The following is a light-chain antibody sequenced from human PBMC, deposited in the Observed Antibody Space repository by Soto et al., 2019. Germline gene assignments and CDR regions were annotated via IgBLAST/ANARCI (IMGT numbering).Light chain of an antibody. Sequence: DIQMTQSPSSLSASVGDTVTITCRASQDIRNALGWFQQKPGRAPKRLIFAASSLQGGVPSRFSGSGSGTEFTLTISSLQAEDIATYYCLQHTTYPRTFGQGTKVDIK. V-gene: IGKV1-17*01. CDR2: AAS. CDR1: QDIRNA. CDR3: LQHTTYPRT. J-gene: IGKJ1*01.